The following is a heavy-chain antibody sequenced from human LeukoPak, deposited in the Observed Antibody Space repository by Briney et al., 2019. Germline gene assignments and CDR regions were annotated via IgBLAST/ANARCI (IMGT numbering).Heavy chain of an antibody. CDR3: ASGINMIVVAPDY. CDR2: ISGSGGST. Sequence: GGSLRLSCAASGFTFSSYAMSWVRQAPGKGLEWVSAISGSGGSTYYADSVKGRCTISRDNAKNSLYLQMNSLRAEDTAVYYCASGINMIVVAPDYWGQGTLVTVSS. J-gene: IGHJ4*02. D-gene: IGHD3-22*01. CDR1: GFTFSSYA. V-gene: IGHV3-23*01.